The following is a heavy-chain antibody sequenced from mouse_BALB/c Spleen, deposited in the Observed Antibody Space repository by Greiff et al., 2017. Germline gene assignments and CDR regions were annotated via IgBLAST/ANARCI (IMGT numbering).Heavy chain of an antibody. D-gene: IGHD2-14*01. CDR2: ISSGGGST. J-gene: IGHJ4*01. CDR1: GFAFSSYD. V-gene: IGHV5-12-1*01. CDR3: ARQNYRYAMDY. Sequence: EVQVVESGGGLVKPGGSLKLSCAASGFAFSSYDMSWVRQTPEKRLEWVAYISSGGGSTYYPDTVKGRFTISRDNAKNTLYLQMSSLKSEDTAMYYCARQNYRYAMDYWGQGTSVTVSS.